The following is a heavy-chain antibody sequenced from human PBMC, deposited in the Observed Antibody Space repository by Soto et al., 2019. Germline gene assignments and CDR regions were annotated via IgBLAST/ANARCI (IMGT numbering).Heavy chain of an antibody. D-gene: IGHD3-10*01. CDR2: VSFDGSKK. CDR3: AKDMVPRGTVFDL. Sequence: QEQLVESGGGVVQPGRSLRLSCVVSGFTFSTYGMHWVRQAPGKGLEWVAVVSFDGSKKYTTDSVKGRFTISRDHSKNTMHSQINNLPPEDTAVYYCAKDMVPRGTVFDLWGQGTLVTVSS. CDR1: GFTFSTYG. J-gene: IGHJ4*02. V-gene: IGHV3-30*18.